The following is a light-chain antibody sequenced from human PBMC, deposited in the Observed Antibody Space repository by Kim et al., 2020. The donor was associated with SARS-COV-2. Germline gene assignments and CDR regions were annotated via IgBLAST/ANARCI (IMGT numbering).Light chain of an antibody. CDR2: STT. V-gene: IGLV7-43*01. J-gene: IGLJ3*02. Sequence: QAVVTQEPSLTVSPGGTVTLTCASSTGAVTSGYRAYWFQQKPGQVPRPLIYSTTNKHSWTPARFSGSLLGGKAALTLAGVQPEDEADYYCLLYYGVTETWVFGGGTQLTVL. CDR3: LLYYGVTETWV. CDR1: TGAVTSGYR.